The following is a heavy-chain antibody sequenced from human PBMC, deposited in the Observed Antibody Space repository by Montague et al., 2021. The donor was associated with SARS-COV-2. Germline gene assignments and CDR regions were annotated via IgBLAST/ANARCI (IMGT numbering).Heavy chain of an antibody. Sequence: PALVKPTQTLTLTCTFSGFSLSTSGMYVSWVRQPPGKALEWLALXDWDDNKFYSTSLKTRLTISKDTSKNQVVLTMTNVDPVDTATYYYARSLYDILTGYYLPFDYWGQGTLVTVSS. CDR2: XDWDDNK. CDR1: GFSLSTSGMY. D-gene: IGHD3-9*01. J-gene: IGHJ4*02. CDR3: ARSLYDILTGYYLPFDY. V-gene: IGHV2-70*20.